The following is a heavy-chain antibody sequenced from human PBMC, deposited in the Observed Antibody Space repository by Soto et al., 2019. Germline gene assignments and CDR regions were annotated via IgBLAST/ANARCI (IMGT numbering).Heavy chain of an antibody. J-gene: IGHJ4*02. CDR2: ISYDGSNK. CDR1: GFTFSSYG. CDR3: AKGSAYFDY. Sequence: QVQLVESGGGVVQPGRSLRLSCAASGFTFSSYGMHWVRQAPGKGLEWVAVISYDGSNKYYADSVKGRFTISRDNSKNTLYLQMNSLRAEDTAVYYYAKGSAYFDYWGQGTLVTVSS. V-gene: IGHV3-30*18.